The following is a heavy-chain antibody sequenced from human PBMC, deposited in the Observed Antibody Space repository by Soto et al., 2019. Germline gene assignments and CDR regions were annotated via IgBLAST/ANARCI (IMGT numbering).Heavy chain of an antibody. Sequence: ASVKVSCKASGYTFTSYDINWVRQATGQGLEWMGWMNPNSGNTGYAQKFQGRVTMTRNTSISTAYMELSSLRSEDTAVYYCARAKDIVVVPAATHYYYYYGMDVWGQGTTVTVSS. CDR3: ARAKDIVVVPAATHYYYYYGMDV. V-gene: IGHV1-8*01. CDR2: MNPNSGNT. D-gene: IGHD2-2*01. CDR1: GYTFTSYD. J-gene: IGHJ6*02.